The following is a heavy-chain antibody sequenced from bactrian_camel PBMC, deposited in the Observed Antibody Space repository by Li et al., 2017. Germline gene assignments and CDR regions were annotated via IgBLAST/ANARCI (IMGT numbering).Heavy chain of an antibody. CDR2: IHTATSP. CDR1: GFTIGQRC. Sequence: VQLVESGGGSVEAGGTLRLSCVVSGFTIGQRCMAWFRQAAGKEREGVASIHTATSPVYADSVKGRFIISKNNGRNTLTLQMNNLEPDDTGIYVCASSHPTKPSDCTLNTPIDYWGQGTQVTVS. D-gene: IGHD1*01. J-gene: IGHJ4*01. V-gene: IGHV3S55*01. CDR3: ASSHPTKPSDCTLNTPIDY.